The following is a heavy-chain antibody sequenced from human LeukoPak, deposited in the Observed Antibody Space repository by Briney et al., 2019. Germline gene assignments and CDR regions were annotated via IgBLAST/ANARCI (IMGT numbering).Heavy chain of an antibody. CDR3: ATRKSTVTSYYYYYYMDV. D-gene: IGHD4-11*01. Sequence: PSETLSLTCTVSGGSISSSSYYWGWIRQPPGKGLEWIGSTYYSGSTYYNPSLKSRVTISVDTSKNQFSLKLSSVTAADTAVYYCATRKSTVTSYYYYYYMDVWGKGTTVTVSS. J-gene: IGHJ6*03. CDR1: GGSISSSSYY. CDR2: TYYSGST. V-gene: IGHV4-39*01.